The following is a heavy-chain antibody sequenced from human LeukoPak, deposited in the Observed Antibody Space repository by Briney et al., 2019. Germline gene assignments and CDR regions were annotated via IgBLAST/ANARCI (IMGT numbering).Heavy chain of an antibody. CDR2: IYYSGST. Sequence: PSETLSLTCTVSGGSISSGGYYWSWIRQHPGKGLEWIGYIYYSGSTYYNPSLKSRVTISVDTSKNQFSLKLSSVTAADTAVYYCARDDITMVRGVMYYYGMDVWGQGTTVTVSS. CDR1: GGSISSGGYY. J-gene: IGHJ6*02. CDR3: ARDDITMVRGVMYYYGMDV. V-gene: IGHV4-31*03. D-gene: IGHD3-10*01.